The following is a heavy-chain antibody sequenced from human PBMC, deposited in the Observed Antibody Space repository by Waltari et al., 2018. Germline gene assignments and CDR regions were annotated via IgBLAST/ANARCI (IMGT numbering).Heavy chain of an antibody. CDR1: DYSINSGSF. V-gene: IGHV4-38-2*01. D-gene: IGHD6-6*01. CDR3: ARQGTSSSFYFDF. CDR2: ISHSGSP. Sequence: VQLQESGPGLVRPSETLYLSCAVSDYSINSGSFWVWFRQPPGKGLEWIGTISHSGSPYYHPSFKSRVIMSVDTSKNQFSLKMTSVTAADTALYYCARQGTSSSFYFDFWGRGTLVIVSS. J-gene: IGHJ4*02.